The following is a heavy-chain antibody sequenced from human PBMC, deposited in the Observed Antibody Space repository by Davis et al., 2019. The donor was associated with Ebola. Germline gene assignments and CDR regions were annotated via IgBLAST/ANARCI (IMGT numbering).Heavy chain of an antibody. CDR3: AGAGGDFDY. D-gene: IGHD1-14*01. Sequence: MPSETLSLTCAVYGGSFSGYYWSWIRQPPGMGLEWIGEIYHSGSTNYNPSLKSRVTISVDKSKNQFSLKLSSVTAADTAVYYCAGAGGDFDYWGQGTLVTVSS. J-gene: IGHJ4*02. CDR2: IYHSGST. CDR1: GGSFSGYY. V-gene: IGHV4-34*01.